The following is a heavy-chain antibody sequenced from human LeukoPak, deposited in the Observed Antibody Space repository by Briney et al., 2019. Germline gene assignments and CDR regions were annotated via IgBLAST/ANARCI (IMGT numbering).Heavy chain of an antibody. D-gene: IGHD6-19*01. CDR1: GFTFGDYA. Sequence: GGSLRLSCTASGFTFGDYAMSWVRQAPGKGLEWVGFIRSKAYGGTTEYAASVKGRFTISRDDSKSIAYLQMNSLKTEYTAVYYCTRVAVPFFDYWGQGTLVTVSS. CDR2: IRSKAYGGTT. CDR3: TRVAVPFFDY. V-gene: IGHV3-49*04. J-gene: IGHJ4*02.